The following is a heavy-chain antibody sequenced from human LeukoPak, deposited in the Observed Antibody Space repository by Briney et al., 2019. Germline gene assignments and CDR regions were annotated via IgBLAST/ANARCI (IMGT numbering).Heavy chain of an antibody. D-gene: IGHD3-9*01. J-gene: IGHJ5*02. Sequence: SETLSLTCTVSGGSISSGDYYWSWIRQPPGKGLEWIGYIYYSGSTYYNPSLKSRVTISVDTSKNQFSLKLSSVTAADTAVYYCARTYYDILLRPRYNWFDPWGQGTLVTVSS. CDR2: IYYSGST. CDR1: GGSISSGDYY. V-gene: IGHV4-30-4*01. CDR3: ARTYYDILLRPRYNWFDP.